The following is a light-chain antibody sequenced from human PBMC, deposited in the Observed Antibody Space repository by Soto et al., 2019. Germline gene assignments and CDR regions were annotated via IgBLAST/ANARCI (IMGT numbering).Light chain of an antibody. CDR1: QSISNW. Sequence: EIHMTQSPSTLPASVGDRVTITCRASQSISNWLAWYQQKPGKAPNLLIYDASSLQSGVPSRFSGSGSGTDFTLTISSLQPEDFGTYYCQQAISFPITFGQGTRLEIK. CDR3: QQAISFPIT. CDR2: DAS. V-gene: IGKV1-12*01. J-gene: IGKJ5*01.